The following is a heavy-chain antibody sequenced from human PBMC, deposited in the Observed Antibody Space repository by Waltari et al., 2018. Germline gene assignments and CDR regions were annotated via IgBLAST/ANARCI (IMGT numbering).Heavy chain of an antibody. D-gene: IGHD2-2*01. Sequence: QVQLQESGPGLVKPSETLSLTCPVSGGSIRSYYWSWIRQPPGKGLEWIGYIYYSGSTNYNPSLKSRVTISVDTSKNQFSLKLSSVTAADTAVYYCARVSAYAFDIWGQGTMVTVSS. CDR1: GGSIRSYY. CDR2: IYYSGST. J-gene: IGHJ3*02. CDR3: ARVSAYAFDI. V-gene: IGHV4-59*01.